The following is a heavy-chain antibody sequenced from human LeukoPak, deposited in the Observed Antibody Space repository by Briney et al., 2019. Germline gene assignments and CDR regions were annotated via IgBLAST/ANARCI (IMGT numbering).Heavy chain of an antibody. V-gene: IGHV1-2*02. CDR3: AREAAEGTYPANWFDP. D-gene: IGHD2-2*01. J-gene: IGHJ5*02. Sequence: ASVKVSCKASGYTFTGYYMHWVRQAPGQGLEWMGWINPNSGGTNYAQKFQGRVTMTRDTSISTAYMELSRLRSDDTAVYYCAREAAEGTYPANWFDPRGQGTLVTVSS. CDR1: GYTFTGYY. CDR2: INPNSGGT.